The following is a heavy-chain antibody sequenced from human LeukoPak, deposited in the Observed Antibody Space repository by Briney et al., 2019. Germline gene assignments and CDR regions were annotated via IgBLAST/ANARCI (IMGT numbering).Heavy chain of an antibody. CDR3: ARVTYYPYDSSGYYDY. V-gene: IGHV4-38-2*01. Sequence: SETLSLTCAVSGYSISSGYYWGWIRQPPEKGLEWIGSIYHSGSTDYNPSLKSRVTISVDTSKNQFSLKLSSVTAADTAVYYCARVTYYPYDSSGYYDYWGQGTLVTVSS. CDR1: GYSISSGYY. J-gene: IGHJ4*02. CDR2: IYHSGST. D-gene: IGHD3-22*01.